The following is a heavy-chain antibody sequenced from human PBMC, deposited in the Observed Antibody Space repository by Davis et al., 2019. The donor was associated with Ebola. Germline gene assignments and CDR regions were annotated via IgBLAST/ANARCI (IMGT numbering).Heavy chain of an antibody. J-gene: IGHJ4*02. D-gene: IGHD4-23*01. CDR3: ARDLSGDIDDYGGN. CDR1: GFTFSSYS. Sequence: PGGSLRLSCAASGFTFSSYSMNWVRQAPGKGLEWVSSISSSSSYIYYADSVKGRFTISRDNAKNSLYLQMNSLRAEDTAVYYCARDLSGDIDDYGGNWGQGTLVTVSS. CDR2: ISSSSSYI. V-gene: IGHV3-21*01.